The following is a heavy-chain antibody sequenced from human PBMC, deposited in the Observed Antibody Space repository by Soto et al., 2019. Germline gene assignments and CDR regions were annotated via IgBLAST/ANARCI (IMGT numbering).Heavy chain of an antibody. J-gene: IGHJ3*02. Sequence: GGSLRLSCAASGFGFDGYAMHWVRQDAGKGLEWVSGISWNSGTIGYADSVKGRFTISRDNAKNTLYLQMNSLRAEDTAVYYCARVGDGYDVFDIWGQGTMVTVSS. V-gene: IGHV3-9*01. CDR1: GFGFDGYA. CDR3: ARVGDGYDVFDI. D-gene: IGHD3-16*01. CDR2: ISWNSGTI.